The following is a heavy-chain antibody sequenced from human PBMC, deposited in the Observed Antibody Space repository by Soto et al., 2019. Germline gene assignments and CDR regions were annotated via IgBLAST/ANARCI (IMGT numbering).Heavy chain of an antibody. CDR1: GGTFSSYT. CDR2: IIPILGIA. Sequence: QVQLVQSGAEVKKPGSSVKVACKASGGTFSSYTISWVRQAPGQGLEWMGRIIPILGIANYAPNFQGRVTITADKSTIAAYMELSSLRSEDTAVYSWARAHSRAYWYFDLWGRGTLVTVSS. V-gene: IGHV1-69*02. CDR3: ARAHSRAYWYFDL. J-gene: IGHJ2*01. D-gene: IGHD6-13*01.